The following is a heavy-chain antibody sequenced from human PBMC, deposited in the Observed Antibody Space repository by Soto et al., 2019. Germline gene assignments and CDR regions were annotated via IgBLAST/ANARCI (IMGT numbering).Heavy chain of an antibody. CDR3: TRGGGNQLGDCYDN. CDR1: GFTFSSYT. CDR2: IYYDGSQK. D-gene: IGHD2-21*02. J-gene: IGHJ4*02. Sequence: QVQLVESGGGVVQPGRSLRLSCAASGFTFSSYTMHWVRQAPGKGLEWVALIYYDGSQKYYADSVKGRFTISRDNSKKMMNLHMNSLRTEDTAVYYCTRGGGNQLGDCYDNWGQGTLVTVSS. V-gene: IGHV3-30*04.